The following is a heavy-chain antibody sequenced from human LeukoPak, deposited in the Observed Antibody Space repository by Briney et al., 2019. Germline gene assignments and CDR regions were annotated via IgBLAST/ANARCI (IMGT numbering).Heavy chain of an antibody. V-gene: IGHV3-23*01. J-gene: IGHJ4*02. CDR1: GFTISSYG. Sequence: GGSLRLSCAASGFTISSYGMSWVRQAPGKGLEWVSTLSGSGGSTYYADSVKGRFTISRDNSKNTLSLQMNSLRAEDTAVYYCAKDGSLGNYFDSWGQGTLVVVSS. D-gene: IGHD3-10*01. CDR3: AKDGSLGNYFDS. CDR2: LSGSGGST.